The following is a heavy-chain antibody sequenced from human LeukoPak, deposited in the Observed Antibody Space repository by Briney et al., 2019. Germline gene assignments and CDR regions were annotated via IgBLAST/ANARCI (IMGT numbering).Heavy chain of an antibody. V-gene: IGHV3-23*01. CDR1: GFTFSVAA. J-gene: IGHJ3*01. CDR3: AKDIQLST. D-gene: IGHD5-24*01. CDR2: IGASGEST. Sequence: GGSLRLSCAASGFTFSVAAMTWVRQAPGKGLEWVSLIGASGESTYYADSVKGRFTISRDNSKNTLSQQMNSLRVEDTAMYFCAKDIQLSTWGLGTMVTVSS.